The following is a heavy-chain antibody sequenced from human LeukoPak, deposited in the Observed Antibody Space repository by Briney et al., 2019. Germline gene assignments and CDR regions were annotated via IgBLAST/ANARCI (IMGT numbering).Heavy chain of an antibody. D-gene: IGHD3-16*02. J-gene: IGHJ6*03. CDR1: GGSISSGSYC. CDR3: AREGYDYVWGSYRYTGYMDV. CDR2: INHSGST. Sequence: SETLSLTCTVSGGSISSGSYCWSWIRQPPGKGLEWIGEINHSGSTNYNPSLKSRVTISVDTSKNQFSLKLSSVTAADTAVYYCAREGYDYVWGSYRYTGYMDVWGKGTTVTVSS. V-gene: IGHV4-39*07.